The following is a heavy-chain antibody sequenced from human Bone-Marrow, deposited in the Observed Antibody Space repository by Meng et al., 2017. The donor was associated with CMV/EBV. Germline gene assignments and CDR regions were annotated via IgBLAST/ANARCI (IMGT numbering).Heavy chain of an antibody. D-gene: IGHD5-24*01. V-gene: IGHV3-7*01. J-gene: IGHJ4*02. CDR3: ARIDRDGYDYYFDY. CDR1: GFTFSNAW. CDR2: IKQDGSEK. Sequence: GESLKISCAASGFTFSNAWMSWVRQAPGKGLEWVANIKQDGSEKYYVDSVKGRFTISRDNAKNSLYLQMNSLRAEDTAAYYCARIDRDGYDYYFDYWGQGTLVTVSS.